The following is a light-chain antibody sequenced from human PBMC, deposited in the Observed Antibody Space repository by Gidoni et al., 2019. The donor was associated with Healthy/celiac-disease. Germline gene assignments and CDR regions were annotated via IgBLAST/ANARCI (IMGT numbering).Light chain of an antibody. CDR2: AAS. V-gene: IGKV1-NL1*01. J-gene: IGKJ1*01. CDR3: QQYYSTPPT. CDR1: QGISNS. Sequence: DIQMTQSPSSLSASVGDRVTITCRASQGISNSLAWYQQKPGKAPKLLLYAASRLESGVPSRFSGSGSVTDYTLTISSLQPEDFATYYCQQYYSTPPTFXQXTKVEIK.